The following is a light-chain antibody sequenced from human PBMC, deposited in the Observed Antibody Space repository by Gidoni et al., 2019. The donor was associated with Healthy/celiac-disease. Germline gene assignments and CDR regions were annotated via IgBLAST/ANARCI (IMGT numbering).Light chain of an antibody. CDR1: QSISSW. J-gene: IGKJ1*01. CDR2: DAA. V-gene: IGKV1-5*01. CDR3: QHQA. Sequence: DIQMTQSPSTLSASVGERVTITCRASQSISSWLAWYQQKPGKAPKILIYDAASLESGVPARFSGSGSGTEFTLTISSLQPDDFATYYGQHQAFGEGTKVEIK.